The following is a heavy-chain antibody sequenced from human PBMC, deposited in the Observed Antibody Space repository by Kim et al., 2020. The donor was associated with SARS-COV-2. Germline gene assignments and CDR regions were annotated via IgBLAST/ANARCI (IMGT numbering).Heavy chain of an antibody. CDR3: ATGDSNAAGTWGAGDAFDV. D-gene: IGHD6-13*01. J-gene: IGHJ3*01. CDR1: GFTFDDYA. Sequence: GGSLRLSCAASGFTFDDYAMHWVRQAPGKGLEWVSGISWNSGSIGYADSVKGRFTISRDNAKNSLYLQMNSLRAEDTALYYCATGDSNAAGTWGAGDAFDVWGQGTLVTVSS. V-gene: IGHV3-9*01. CDR2: ISWNSGSI.